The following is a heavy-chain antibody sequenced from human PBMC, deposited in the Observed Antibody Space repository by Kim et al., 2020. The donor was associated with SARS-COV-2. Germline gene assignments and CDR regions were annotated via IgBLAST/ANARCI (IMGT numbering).Heavy chain of an antibody. CDR1: GYTFTGYY. CDR3: AREITGSGYYYYYGMDF. CDR2: INPNSGGT. V-gene: IGHV1-2*04. J-gene: IGHJ6*02. D-gene: IGHD3-10*01. Sequence: ASVKVSCKASGYTFTGYYMHWVRQAPGQGLEWMGWINPNSGGTNYAQKFQGWVTMTRDTSISTAYMELSRLRSDDTAVYYCAREITGSGYYYYYGMDFWGPGTTVTVSS.